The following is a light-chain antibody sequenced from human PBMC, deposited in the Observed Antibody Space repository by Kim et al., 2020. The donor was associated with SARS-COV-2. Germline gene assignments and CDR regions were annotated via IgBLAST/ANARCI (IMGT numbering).Light chain of an antibody. CDR1: SSDVGAYNY. Sequence: QSALTQPPSASGSPGQSVTISCTGTSSDVGAYNYVSWYQQHPGKAPKLMIYGVNKRPSGVPDRFSGSKSGNTASLTASWLQAEDEADYYCSSYAGINNLVFGGGTQLTVL. J-gene: IGLJ3*02. CDR2: GVN. V-gene: IGLV2-8*01. CDR3: SSYAGINNLV.